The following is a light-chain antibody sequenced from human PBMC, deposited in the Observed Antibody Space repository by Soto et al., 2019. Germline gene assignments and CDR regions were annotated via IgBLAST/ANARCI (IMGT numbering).Light chain of an antibody. V-gene: IGKV3D-15*02. CDR2: GAS. J-gene: IGKJ5*01. CDR3: QQYRMSPNT. CDR1: QNINSN. Sequence: EIVMTQSPATLSVSPWERATLSCRASQNINSNLAWYQQKPGQAPRLLIYGASTRATGIPDRFSGSGSGTDFSLTIRGLKPEDFAVYYCQQYRMSPNTFGQGTRLEIK.